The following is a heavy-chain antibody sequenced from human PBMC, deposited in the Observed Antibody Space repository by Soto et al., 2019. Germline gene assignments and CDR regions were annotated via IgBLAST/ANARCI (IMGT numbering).Heavy chain of an antibody. CDR1: GFTFSSYW. CDR2: INQDGGEK. CDR3: ASSSLLVWFGESLLDY. J-gene: IGHJ4*02. D-gene: IGHD3-10*01. V-gene: IGHV3-7*01. Sequence: PGGSLRLSCAASGFTFSSYWMSWVRQAPGKGLEWVANINQDGGEKYYVDSVKGRFTISRDNAKNSLYLQMNSLRVEDMAVYYCASSSLLVWFGESLLDYWGQGTLVTVSS.